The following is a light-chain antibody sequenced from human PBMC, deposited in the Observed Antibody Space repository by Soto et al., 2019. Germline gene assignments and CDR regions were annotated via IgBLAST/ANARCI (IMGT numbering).Light chain of an antibody. CDR1: SGHSSYA. CDR3: QTWTTGFSVV. CDR2: LNSDGSH. J-gene: IGLJ2*01. V-gene: IGLV4-69*01. Sequence: QPVLTQSPSASASLGASVKLTCTLSSGHSSYAIAWHQQQPEKGPRYLMKLNSDGSHNKGDGIPDRFSGSSSGAERYLTIPSLQSEDEADYYCQTWTTGFSVVFGGGTKLTVL.